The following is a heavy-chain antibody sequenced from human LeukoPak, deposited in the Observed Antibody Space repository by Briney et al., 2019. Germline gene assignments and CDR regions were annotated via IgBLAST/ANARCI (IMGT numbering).Heavy chain of an antibody. CDR3: AKEIGSGKYFDY. CDR2: IRYDGSNK. V-gene: IGHV3-30*02. CDR1: GFTFSSYG. D-gene: IGHD6-19*01. J-gene: IGHJ4*02. Sequence: GGSLRLSCAASGFTFSSYGMHWVRQAPGKGLEWVAFIRYDGSNKYYADSAKGRFTISRDNSKNTLYLQMNSLRAEDTAVYYCAKEIGSGKYFDYWGQGTLVTVSS.